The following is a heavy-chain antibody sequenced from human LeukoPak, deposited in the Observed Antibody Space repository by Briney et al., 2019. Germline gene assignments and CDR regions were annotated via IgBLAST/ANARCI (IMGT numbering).Heavy chain of an antibody. CDR1: GFTFSNYG. J-gene: IGHJ4*02. CDR2: TLLNGNNN. D-gene: IGHD6-19*01. CDR3: ARDRPEAVAGTRGFDY. Sequence: GGSLRLSCAASGFTFSNYGMHWVRQAPGKGLEWVAFTLLNGNNNYYADSVKGRLTISRDNSKNTLYLQMNSLRPEDTAVYSCARDRPEAVAGTRGFDYWGQGILVTVSS. V-gene: IGHV3-30*02.